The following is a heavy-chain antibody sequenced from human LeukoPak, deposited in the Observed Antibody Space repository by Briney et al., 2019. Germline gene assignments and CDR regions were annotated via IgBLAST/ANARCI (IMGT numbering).Heavy chain of an antibody. Sequence: GGSLRLSCAASGFTFSSYSTNWVRQAPGKGLEWVSYISSSSSTIYYADSVKGRFTISRDNAKNSLYLQMNSLRAEDTAVYYCARVGYYDFWSGTLKDYYMDVWGKGTTVTVSS. D-gene: IGHD3-3*01. J-gene: IGHJ6*03. CDR1: GFTFSSYS. CDR3: ARVGYYDFWSGTLKDYYMDV. CDR2: ISSSSSTI. V-gene: IGHV3-48*01.